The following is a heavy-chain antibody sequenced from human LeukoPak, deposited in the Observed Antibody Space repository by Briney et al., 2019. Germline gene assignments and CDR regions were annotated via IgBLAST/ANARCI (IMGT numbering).Heavy chain of an antibody. CDR1: GYSFSNYW. CDR2: IYPGDSDT. D-gene: IGHD3-10*01. Sequence: KHGESLKISCKASGYSFSNYWIAWVRQMPGKGLEWMGTIYPGDSDTRYSPSFQGQVTISADKSISTAYLQWSSLKASDTAMYYCARSITMVRGVFDYWGQGTLVTVSS. V-gene: IGHV5-51*01. J-gene: IGHJ4*02. CDR3: ARSITMVRGVFDY.